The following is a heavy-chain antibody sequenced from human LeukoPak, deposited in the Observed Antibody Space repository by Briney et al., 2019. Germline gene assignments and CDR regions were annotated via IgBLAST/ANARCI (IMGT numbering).Heavy chain of an antibody. D-gene: IGHD5-24*01. CDR2: FHYSGST. V-gene: IGHV4-39*01. CDR1: GGSISSNSYY. J-gene: IGHJ4*02. Sequence: PSETLSLTCTVSGGSISSNSYYWGWIRQPPGKGLEWIGSFHYSGSTYHNPSLKSRATISGDTSKNQFSLKLSSVTAADTAVYYCARSHRDGYNYFDYWGQGTLVTVSS. CDR3: ARSHRDGYNYFDY.